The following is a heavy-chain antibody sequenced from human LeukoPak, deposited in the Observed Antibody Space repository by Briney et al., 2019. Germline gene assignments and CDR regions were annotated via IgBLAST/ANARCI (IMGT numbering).Heavy chain of an antibody. CDR1: GYSISSAYY. CDR2: IYYSGST. J-gene: IGHJ4*02. D-gene: IGHD6-19*01. Sequence: SETLSLTCTVSGYSISSAYYWGWIRQPPGKGLDWIGSIYYSGSTYYNPSLKSRVTISVDTSKNQFSLKLSSVTAADTAVYYCARGISSGWLLSVDYWGQGTLVTVSS. V-gene: IGHV4-38-2*02. CDR3: ARGISSGWLLSVDY.